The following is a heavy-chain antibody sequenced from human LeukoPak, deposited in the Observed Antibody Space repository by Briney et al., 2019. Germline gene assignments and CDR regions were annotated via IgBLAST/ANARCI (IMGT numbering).Heavy chain of an antibody. D-gene: IGHD3-3*01. Sequence: AASVKVSCKASGYTFTGYYMHWVRQAPGQGLEWMGWINPNSGGTNYAQKFQGRVTMTRDTSISTAYMELSRLRSDDTAVYYCARDLDFWSGYYFGTQANDTKGGQGTLVTVSS. V-gene: IGHV1-2*02. CDR1: GYTFTGYY. CDR2: INPNSGGT. CDR3: ARDLDFWSGYYFGTQANDTK. J-gene: IGHJ4*02.